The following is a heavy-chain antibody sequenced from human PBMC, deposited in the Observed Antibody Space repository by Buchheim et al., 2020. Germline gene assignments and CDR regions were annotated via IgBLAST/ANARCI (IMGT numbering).Heavy chain of an antibody. J-gene: IGHJ4*02. V-gene: IGHV4-34*01. CDR1: GGSFSGYY. CDR3: ARGPNSSIAVAGTLDLFDY. D-gene: IGHD6-19*01. CDR2: INHSGST. Sequence: QVQLQQWGAGLLKPSETLSLTCAVYGGSFSGYYWSWIRQSPGKGLEWIGEINHSGSTNYNPSLKSRVTISVDTSKNQFSLKLSSVTAADTAVYYCARGPNSSIAVAGTLDLFDYWGQGTL.